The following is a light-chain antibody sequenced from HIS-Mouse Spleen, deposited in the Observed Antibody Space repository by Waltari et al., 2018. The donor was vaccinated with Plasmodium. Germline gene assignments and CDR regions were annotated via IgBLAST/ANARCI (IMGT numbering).Light chain of an antibody. CDR1: SSDVGRYNL. CDR2: EGS. J-gene: IGLJ2*01. CDR3: CSYAGSSTFVV. Sequence: QSALTQPASVSGSPGQSITIPCTGTSSDVGRYNLVSWYQQHPGKAPKLMIYEGSKRPSGVSNRFSGSKSGNMASLTISGLQAEDEADYYCCSYAGSSTFVVFGGGTKLTVL. V-gene: IGLV2-23*03.